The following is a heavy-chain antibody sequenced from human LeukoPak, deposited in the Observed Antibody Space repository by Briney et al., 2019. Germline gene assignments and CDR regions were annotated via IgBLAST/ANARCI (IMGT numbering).Heavy chain of an antibody. CDR1: GYSFTSYW. J-gene: IGHJ3*02. CDR3: ARDGLYDSSGYYSIPDAFDI. D-gene: IGHD3-22*01. V-gene: IGHV5-51*01. Sequence: GESLKISCKGSGYSFTSYWIGWVRQMPGKGLEWMGIIYPGDSDTRYSPSFQGQVTISADKSISTAYLQWSSLKASDTAMYYCARDGLYDSSGYYSIPDAFDIWGQGTMVTVSS. CDR2: IYPGDSDT.